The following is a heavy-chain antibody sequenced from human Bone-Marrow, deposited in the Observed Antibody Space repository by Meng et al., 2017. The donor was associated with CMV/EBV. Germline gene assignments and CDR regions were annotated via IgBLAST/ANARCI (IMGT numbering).Heavy chain of an antibody. CDR2: ISWNSGSI. Sequence: SLKISCAASGFTFDDYAMHWVRQAPGKGLEWVSGISWNSGSIGYADSVKGRFTISRDNDKNSLYLQMNSLRAEDTALYYCAKGVVASSWFLAPLGYWGQGTLVTVSS. D-gene: IGHD6-13*01. CDR1: GFTFDDYA. J-gene: IGHJ4*02. V-gene: IGHV3-9*01. CDR3: AKGVVASSWFLAPLGY.